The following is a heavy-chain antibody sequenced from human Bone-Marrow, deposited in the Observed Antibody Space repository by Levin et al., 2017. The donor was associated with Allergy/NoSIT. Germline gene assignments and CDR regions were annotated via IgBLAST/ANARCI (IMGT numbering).Heavy chain of an antibody. CDR2: INHSGST. CDR3: ARGSTYYYGSGSYSLKYNWFDP. Sequence: PSETLSLTCAVYGGSFSGYYWSWIRQPPGKGLEWIGEINHSGSTNYNPSLKSRVTISVDTSKNQFSLKLSSVTAADTAVYYCARGSTYYYGSGSYSLKYNWFDPWGQGTLVTVSS. D-gene: IGHD3-10*01. V-gene: IGHV4-34*01. J-gene: IGHJ5*02. CDR1: GGSFSGYY.